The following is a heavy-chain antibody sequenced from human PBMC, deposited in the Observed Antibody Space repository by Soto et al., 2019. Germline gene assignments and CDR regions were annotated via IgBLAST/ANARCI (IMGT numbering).Heavy chain of an antibody. J-gene: IGHJ4*02. CDR1: GGSISSSSYY. V-gene: IGHV4-39*01. D-gene: IGHD3-10*01. CDR3: ARLVGLYGSGRPPYY. CDR2: IYYSGST. Sequence: QLQLQESGPGLVKPSETLSLTCTVSGGSISSSSYYWGWIRQPPGKGLEWIGSIYYSGSTYYNPSLKSRVTISVDTSKNQFSLKLSSVTTADTAVYYCARLVGLYGSGRPPYYWGQGTLVTVSS.